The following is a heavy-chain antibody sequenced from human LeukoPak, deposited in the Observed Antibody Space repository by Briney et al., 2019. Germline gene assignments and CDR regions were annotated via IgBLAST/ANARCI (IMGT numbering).Heavy chain of an antibody. CDR2: INHSGST. D-gene: IGHD1-26*01. Sequence: PSETLSLTCAVYGGSFSGYYWSWIRQPPGKGLEWIGEINHSGSTNYNPSLKSRVTISVDTSKNQFSLKLSSVTAADTAVYYCARVPSGSYYFNWFDPWGQGTLVTVSS. CDR1: GGSFSGYY. V-gene: IGHV4-34*01. J-gene: IGHJ5*02. CDR3: ARVPSGSYYFNWFDP.